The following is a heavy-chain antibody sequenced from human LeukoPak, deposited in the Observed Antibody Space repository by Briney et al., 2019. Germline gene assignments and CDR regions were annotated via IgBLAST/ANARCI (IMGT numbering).Heavy chain of an antibody. CDR1: GYSLTSYW. D-gene: IGHD1-26*01. J-gene: IGHJ1*01. V-gene: IGHV5-51*01. Sequence: GESLKILLKGSGYSLTSYWMGWVRKMPGKGLEWMGIIYPGDSDTRYSPSFQGQVTISADKSISTAYLQWSSLKASDTAMYYCARRHRYSGSYLFWGEATLVTVSS. CDR3: ARRHRYSGSYLF. CDR2: IYPGDSDT.